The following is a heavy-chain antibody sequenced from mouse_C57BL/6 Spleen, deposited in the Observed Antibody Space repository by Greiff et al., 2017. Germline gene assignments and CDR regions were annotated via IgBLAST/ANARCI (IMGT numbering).Heavy chain of an antibody. J-gene: IGHJ2*01. D-gene: IGHD1-3*01. CDR2: IRNKANGYTT. CDR3: ARYDIPKYYFDY. Sequence: EVQLVESGGGLVQPGGSLSLSCAASGFTFTDYYMSWVRQPPGKALEWLGFIRNKANGYTTEYSASVKGRFTISRDNSQSTLYLQMNALRAEDSATYYCARYDIPKYYFDYWGQGTTLTVSS. V-gene: IGHV7-3*01. CDR1: GFTFTDYY.